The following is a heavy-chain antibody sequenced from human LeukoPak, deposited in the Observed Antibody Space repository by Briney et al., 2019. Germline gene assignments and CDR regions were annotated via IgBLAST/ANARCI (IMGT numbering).Heavy chain of an antibody. Sequence: ASVKVSCKASGYTFTSYGNSRVRQAPGQGLEWMGWISAYNGNTNYAQKLQGRVTMTTDTSTSTAYMELRSLRSDDTAVYYCARDAGGVDILTGYYTTDDAFDIWGQGTMVTVSS. CDR1: GYTFTSYG. D-gene: IGHD3-9*01. V-gene: IGHV1-18*01. CDR2: ISAYNGNT. J-gene: IGHJ3*02. CDR3: ARDAGGVDILTGYYTTDDAFDI.